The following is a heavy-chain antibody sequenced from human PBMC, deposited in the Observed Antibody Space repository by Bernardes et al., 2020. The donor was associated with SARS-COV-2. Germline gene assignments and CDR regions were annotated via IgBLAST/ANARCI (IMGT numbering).Heavy chain of an antibody. Sequence: ASVKVSCKVSGYTLTALSMHWVRQAPGKGLEWMGGFDPEDGATIYAQKFQGRVTMTEDTSTDTASMELSSLRSEDTAVYYCATSWPLRLGELSHPVYYYYYGMDVWGQGTTVTVSS. CDR1: GYTLTALS. CDR2: FDPEDGAT. V-gene: IGHV1-24*01. CDR3: ATSWPLRLGELSHPVYYYYYGMDV. J-gene: IGHJ6*02. D-gene: IGHD3-16*02.